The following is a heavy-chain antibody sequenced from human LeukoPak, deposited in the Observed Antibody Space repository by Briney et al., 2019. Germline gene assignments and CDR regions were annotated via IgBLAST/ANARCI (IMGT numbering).Heavy chain of an antibody. D-gene: IGHD3-9*01. Sequence: ASVKVSCKASGYTYTSYYMHWVRQAPGQGLEWMGIINPNAGTTSYAQKFQGRVTVTRDTSTSTIYMELSSLRSEDPAVYYCARDLSGGKLRYFDWLPPDYWGQGTLVTVSS. CDR3: ARDLSGGKLRYFDWLPPDY. V-gene: IGHV1-46*01. J-gene: IGHJ4*02. CDR2: INPNAGTT. CDR1: GYTYTSYY.